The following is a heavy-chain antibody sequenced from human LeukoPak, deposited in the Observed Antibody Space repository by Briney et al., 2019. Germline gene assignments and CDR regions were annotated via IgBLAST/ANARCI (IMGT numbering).Heavy chain of an antibody. CDR3: AKDTSIGKYCTNGVCSPFDY. V-gene: IGHV3-23*01. CDR2: ITDSGDYT. J-gene: IGHJ4*02. CDR1: GFTFSSYA. D-gene: IGHD2-8*01. Sequence: PGGSLSLSCAVSGFTFSSYAMSWVRQAPGQGLERVSVITDSGDYTSYADSVRGRFTISRDNSRNTLYLQMISLRPEDTAVYYCAKDTSIGKYCTNGVCSPFDYSGQGTLVTVSS.